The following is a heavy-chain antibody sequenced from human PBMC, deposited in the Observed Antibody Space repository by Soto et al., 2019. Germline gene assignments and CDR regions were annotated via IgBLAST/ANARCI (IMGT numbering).Heavy chain of an antibody. D-gene: IGHD3-16*01. CDR1: GYSFTRYG. V-gene: IGHV1-18*01. Sequence: QVQLVQSRAEVKNPGASVKVSCKASGYSFTRYGIAWARQAPGQGLEWMGWINTYNGNTNYAQNLQGRVTLPTDTSPSTAYMELTSLRSNDTAIYYCAMVDVYVTPSPQDVWGQGTTVIVSS. CDR3: AMVDVYVTPSPQDV. CDR2: INTYNGNT. J-gene: IGHJ6*02.